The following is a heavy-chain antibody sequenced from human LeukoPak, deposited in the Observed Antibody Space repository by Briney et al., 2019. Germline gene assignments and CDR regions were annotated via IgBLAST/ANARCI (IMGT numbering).Heavy chain of an antibody. D-gene: IGHD3-9*01. Sequence: SETLSLTCAVYGGSFSGYYWSWIRQPPGKGLEWIGEINHSGSTNYNPSLKSRVTISVDTSKNQFSLKLSSVTAADTAVYYCARGGRYFDWLPRFDPWGQGTLVTVSS. CDR1: GGSFSGYY. CDR2: INHSGST. CDR3: ARGGRYFDWLPRFDP. J-gene: IGHJ5*02. V-gene: IGHV4-34*01.